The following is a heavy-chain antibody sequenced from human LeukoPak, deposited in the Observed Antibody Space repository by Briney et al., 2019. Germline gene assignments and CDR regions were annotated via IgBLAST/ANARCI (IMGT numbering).Heavy chain of an antibody. V-gene: IGHV1-46*01. D-gene: IGHD3-22*01. CDR1: GYTFTSYY. J-gene: IGHJ4*02. CDR3: ARDPRPTYDSSGYYYPGDY. CDR2: INRSDGRI. Sequence: ASVKVSCKASGYTFTSYYMHWVRQAPGQGLEWMALINRSDGRISYAQKFQGRVTMTRDTPTSTVYMELSSLRSEDTAVYYCARDPRPTYDSSGYYYPGDYWGQGTLVTVSS.